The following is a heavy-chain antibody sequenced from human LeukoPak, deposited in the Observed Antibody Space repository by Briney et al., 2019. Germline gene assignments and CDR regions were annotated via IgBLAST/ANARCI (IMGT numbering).Heavy chain of an antibody. CDR2: ITSSASTI. CDR3: ARKVLSGGRYFDY. D-gene: IGHD3-3*01. CDR1: GFTFSSFE. Sequence: PGGSLRLSCAASGFTFSSFEMNWVRQAPGKGLEWVSYITSSASTIYYAESVKGRFTISRDNAKNSLFLQMNSLRAEDTAVYYCARKVLSGGRYFDYWGQGALVTVSS. V-gene: IGHV3-48*03. J-gene: IGHJ4*02.